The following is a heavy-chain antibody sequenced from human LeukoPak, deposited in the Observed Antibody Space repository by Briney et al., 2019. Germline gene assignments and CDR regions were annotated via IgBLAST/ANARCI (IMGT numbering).Heavy chain of an antibody. CDR3: ARSHWGYPFDY. Sequence: GASVKVSCKASGYTFTGYYMHWGRQAPGQGLEWMGRINPNSGGTNYAQKFQGRVTMTRDTSISTAYMELSRLRSDDTAVYYCARSHWGYPFDYWGQGTLVTVSS. D-gene: IGHD7-27*01. J-gene: IGHJ4*02. V-gene: IGHV1-2*06. CDR2: INPNSGGT. CDR1: GYTFTGYY.